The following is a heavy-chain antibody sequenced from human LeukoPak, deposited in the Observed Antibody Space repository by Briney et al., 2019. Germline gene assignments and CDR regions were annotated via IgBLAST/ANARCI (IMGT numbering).Heavy chain of an antibody. V-gene: IGHV3-23*01. CDR2: ISGSGGST. CDR1: GFTFSSYS. J-gene: IGHJ5*02. Sequence: GGSLRLSCAASGFTFSSYSMSWVRQAHGEGLEWVSAISGSGGSTYYADSVKGRFTISRDNSKNTLYLQMNSLRAEDTAVYYCAKTGLIAAAGTWWFDPWGQGTLVTVSS. D-gene: IGHD6-13*01. CDR3: AKTGLIAAAGTWWFDP.